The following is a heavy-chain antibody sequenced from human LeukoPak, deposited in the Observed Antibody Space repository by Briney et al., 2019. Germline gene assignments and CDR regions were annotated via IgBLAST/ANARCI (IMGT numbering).Heavy chain of an antibody. D-gene: IGHD3-16*02. Sequence: PGGSLRLSCAASGFTFSSYAMSWVRQAPGKGLEWVSAISGSGGSTYYADSVKGRFTISRDNSKNTLYLQMNSLRAEDTAVYYCARALGDYDYVWGSYHAWGQGTLVTVSS. V-gene: IGHV3-23*01. J-gene: IGHJ5*02. CDR1: GFTFSSYA. CDR2: ISGSGGST. CDR3: ARALGDYDYVWGSYHA.